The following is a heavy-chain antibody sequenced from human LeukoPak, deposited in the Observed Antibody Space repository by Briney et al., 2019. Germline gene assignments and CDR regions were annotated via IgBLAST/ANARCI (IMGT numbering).Heavy chain of an antibody. Sequence: GRSLRLSCAACGLTFSSYEMNWARQAPGKGLEWVSYISSSGSTIYYADSVKGRFTISRDNAKNSLYLQMNSLRAEDTAVYYCARGPRLLDGYIPPFDYWGQGTLVTVSS. V-gene: IGHV3-48*03. CDR3: ARGPRLLDGYIPPFDY. D-gene: IGHD5-24*01. J-gene: IGHJ4*02. CDR1: GLTFSSYE. CDR2: ISSSGSTI.